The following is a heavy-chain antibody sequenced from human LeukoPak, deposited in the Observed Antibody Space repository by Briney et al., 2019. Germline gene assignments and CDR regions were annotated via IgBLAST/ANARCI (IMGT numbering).Heavy chain of an antibody. J-gene: IGHJ4*02. Sequence: GASVKVSCKASGGTFSSYAISWVRQAPGQGLEWMGGIIPIFGTANYAQKFQGRVTITADKSTGTAYMELSSLRSEDTAVYYCATDIVFSSWGPFDYWGQGTLVTVSS. CDR2: IIPIFGTA. CDR1: GGTFSSYA. D-gene: IGHD2-2*01. CDR3: ATDIVFSSWGPFDY. V-gene: IGHV1-69*06.